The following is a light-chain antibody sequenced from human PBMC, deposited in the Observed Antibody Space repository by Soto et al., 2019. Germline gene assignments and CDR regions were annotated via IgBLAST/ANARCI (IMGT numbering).Light chain of an antibody. CDR2: GAS. V-gene: IGKV3-15*01. J-gene: IGKJ1*01. CDR3: QHYVYPQWT. Sequence: DIVMTQSPATLSVSPGERVTLSCRASESVSTNLAWYQQKPGQAPRLLISGASTRATGIPVRFSGSGSGTEFALTISRLEPEDFAVYICQHYVYPQWTFGPGTKVDIK. CDR1: ESVSTN.